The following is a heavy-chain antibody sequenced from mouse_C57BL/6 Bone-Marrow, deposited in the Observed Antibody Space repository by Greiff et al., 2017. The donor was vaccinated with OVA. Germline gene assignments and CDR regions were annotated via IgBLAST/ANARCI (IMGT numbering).Heavy chain of an antibody. CDR3: ARKKAGSNYDLYFDV. Sequence: QVTLKESGPGILQSSQTLSLTCSFSGFSLSTSGMGVSWIRQPSGKGLEWLAHIYWDDDKRYNPSLKIRLTISKDTSRNQVFLKITSVDTADTATYYCARKKAGSNYDLYFDVWGTGTTVTVSS. V-gene: IGHV8-12*01. D-gene: IGHD2-5*01. CDR2: IYWDDDK. J-gene: IGHJ1*03. CDR1: GFSLSTSGMG.